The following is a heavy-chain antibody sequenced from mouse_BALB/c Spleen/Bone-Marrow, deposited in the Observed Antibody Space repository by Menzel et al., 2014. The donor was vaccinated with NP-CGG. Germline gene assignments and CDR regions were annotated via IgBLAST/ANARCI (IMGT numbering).Heavy chain of an antibody. J-gene: IGHJ3*01. CDR2: ISNGGGST. D-gene: IGHD1-2*01. CDR1: GFTFSSYT. CDR3: ARRYDYGYGPFAY. Sequence: DVHLVESGGGLVQPGGSLKLSCAASGFTFSSYTMSWVRQTPEKRLEWVAYISNGGGSTYYPDTVKGRFTISRDNAKNILYLQMSSLKAEDTAMYYCARRYDYGYGPFAYWGQGTLVTVSA. V-gene: IGHV5-12-2*01.